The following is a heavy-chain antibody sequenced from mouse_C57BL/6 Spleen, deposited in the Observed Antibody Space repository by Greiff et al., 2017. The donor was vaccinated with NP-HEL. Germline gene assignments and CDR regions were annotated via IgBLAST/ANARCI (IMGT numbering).Heavy chain of an antibody. CDR2: INPGSGGT. J-gene: IGHJ4*01. D-gene: IGHD2-1*01. V-gene: IGHV1-54*01. Sequence: QVHVKQSGAELVRPGTSVKVSCKASGYAFTNYLIEWVKQRPGQGLEWIGVINPGSGGTNYNEKFKGKATPTADKSSSTAYMQLSSLTSEDSAVYFCARRGNPYYYAMDYWGQGTSVTVSS. CDR3: ARRGNPYYYAMDY. CDR1: GYAFTNYL.